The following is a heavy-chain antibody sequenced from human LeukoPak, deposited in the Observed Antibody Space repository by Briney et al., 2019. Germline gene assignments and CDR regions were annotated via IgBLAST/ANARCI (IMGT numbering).Heavy chain of an antibody. V-gene: IGHV3-33*01. CDR3: ARSGDMIVVVLDY. CDR1: GFTFSSYG. Sequence: GGSLRLSCAASGFTFSSYGMHWVRQAPGKGLEWVAVIWYDGSNKYYADSVKGRFTISRDNSKNTLYLQMNSLRAEDTAVYYCARSGDMIVVVLDYWGQRTLVTVSS. J-gene: IGHJ4*02. CDR2: IWYDGSNK. D-gene: IGHD3-22*01.